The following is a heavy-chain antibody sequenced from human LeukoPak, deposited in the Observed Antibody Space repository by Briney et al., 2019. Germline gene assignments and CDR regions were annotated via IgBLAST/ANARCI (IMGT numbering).Heavy chain of an antibody. J-gene: IGHJ6*03. CDR2: IYPGDSDT. CDR1: GYSFTSYW. Sequence: GESLKISCKGSGYSFTSYWIGRVRQMPGKGLEWMGIIYPGDSDTRYSPSFQGQVTISADKSISTAYLQWSSLKASDTAMYYCARGSQYYYYYMDVWGKGTTVTVSS. D-gene: IGHD3-10*01. CDR3: ARGSQYYYYYMDV. V-gene: IGHV5-51*01.